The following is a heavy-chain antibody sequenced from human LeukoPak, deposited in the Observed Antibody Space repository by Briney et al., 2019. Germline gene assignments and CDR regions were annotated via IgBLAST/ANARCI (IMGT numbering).Heavy chain of an antibody. CDR1: GYTLTSYG. D-gene: IGHD6-6*01. V-gene: IGHV1-18*01. CDR2: ISAYNGNT. J-gene: IGHJ6*03. Sequence: ASVKVSCKASGYTLTSYGISWVRQAPGQGLEWMGWISAYNGNTNYAQKLQGRVTTTTDTSTSTAYMELRSLRSDDTAVYYCARSNYYYYYMDVWGKGTTVTVSS. CDR3: ARSNYYYYYMDV.